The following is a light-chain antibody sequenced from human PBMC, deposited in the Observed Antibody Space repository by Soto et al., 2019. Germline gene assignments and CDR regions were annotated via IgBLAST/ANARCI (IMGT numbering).Light chain of an antibody. Sequence: DIVMTQSPDSLAVSLGERATINCKSSQSVLHSSTNKNYLAWYQQKPGQSPNLLIYWASAREYGVPDRFSGSGSGTDFTLTIRSLQAQDVAVYYCQQYYSIPWTFGQGTKVEIK. J-gene: IGKJ1*01. CDR1: QSVLHSSTNKNY. V-gene: IGKV4-1*01. CDR3: QQYYSIPWT. CDR2: WAS.